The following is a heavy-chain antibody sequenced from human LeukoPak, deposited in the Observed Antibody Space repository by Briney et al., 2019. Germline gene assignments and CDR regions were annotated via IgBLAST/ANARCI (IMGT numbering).Heavy chain of an antibody. Sequence: PGTSLRLSCAASGFTFSSYSMHRVRQAPGKGLDWVAVISSDGINKYYADSVKGRFIISRGNSKNTLYVQVNSLRPEDTAVYYCARAMDTAMGPYFDFWGQGTLVTVSS. CDR3: ARAMDTAMGPYFDF. D-gene: IGHD5-18*01. V-gene: IGHV3-30*04. CDR2: ISSDGINK. J-gene: IGHJ4*02. CDR1: GFTFSSYS.